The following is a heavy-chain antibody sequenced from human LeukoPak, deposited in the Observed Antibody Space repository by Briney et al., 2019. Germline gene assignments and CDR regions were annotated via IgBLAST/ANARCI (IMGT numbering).Heavy chain of an antibody. CDR2: ISGSGSST. J-gene: IGHJ4*02. V-gene: IGHV3-23*01. CDR3: AKAAYRVYGGSSYYLFRPGY. Sequence: GGSLRLSCVASGFTFSNYAMSWVRQAPGKGLEWVSGISGSGSSTYYADSVKGRLTISRDNSKNTLYLQMNSLRAEDTAVYYCAKAAYRVYGGSSYYLFRPGYWGQGTLVTVSS. CDR1: GFTFSNYA. D-gene: IGHD3-22*01.